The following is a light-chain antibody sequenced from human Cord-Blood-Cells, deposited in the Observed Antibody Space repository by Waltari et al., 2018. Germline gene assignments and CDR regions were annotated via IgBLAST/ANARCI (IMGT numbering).Light chain of an antibody. V-gene: IGLV2-14*01. J-gene: IGLJ2*01. CDR3: SSYTSSSTVV. CDR2: DVS. CDR1: SSDVGGYNY. Sequence: QSCLTPADTVAGAPGQSTTISCTGTSSDVGGYNYVPWYQQHPGKAPKPMIYDVSKRPSGVSNRFSGSKSGNTASLTISGLQAEDEADYYCSSYTSSSTVVFGGGTKLTVL.